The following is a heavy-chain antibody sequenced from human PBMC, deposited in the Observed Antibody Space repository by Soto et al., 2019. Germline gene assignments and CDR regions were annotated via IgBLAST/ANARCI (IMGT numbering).Heavy chain of an antibody. V-gene: IGHV4-59*08. J-gene: IGHJ6*02. CDR2: IYYSGST. CDR3: ARHCRAPTGYYYYYYGMDV. Sequence: SVTLSLTCPVSGGSISSYYWSWIRQHPGKGLEWIGYIYYSGSTNYNPSLKSRVTISVDTSKNQFSLKLSSVTAADTAVYYCARHCRAPTGYYYYYYGMDVWGQGTTVTVSS. CDR1: GGSISSYY.